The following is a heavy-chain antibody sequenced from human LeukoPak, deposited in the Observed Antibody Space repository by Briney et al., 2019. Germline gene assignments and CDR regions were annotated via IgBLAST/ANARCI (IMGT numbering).Heavy chain of an antibody. CDR2: IIPIFGTA. J-gene: IGHJ4*02. CDR1: GGTFSSDA. CDR3: AAVVPAVMGYFDY. D-gene: IGHD2-2*01. Sequence: EASVKVSCKASGGTFSSDAISWVRQAPGQGLEWMGGIIPIFGTANYAQKLQGRVTITADESTSTAYMELSSLRSEDTAVYYCAAVVPAVMGYFDYWGQGTLVTVSS. V-gene: IGHV1-69*13.